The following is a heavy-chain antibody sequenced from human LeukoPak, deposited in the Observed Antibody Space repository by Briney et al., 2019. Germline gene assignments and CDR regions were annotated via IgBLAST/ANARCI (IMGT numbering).Heavy chain of an antibody. V-gene: IGHV3-49*04. Sequence: GGSLRLSCTVSGXTFGDYAMSWVRQAPGKGLEWIGFITSKAYGGTPEYAASVKGRLTISRDDSKSIAYLQMNSLKTEDTAVYYCSRQGGFCGGDCFDFWGQGTLVTVSS. CDR3: SRQGGFCGGDCFDF. CDR1: GXTFGDYA. J-gene: IGHJ4*02. CDR2: ITSKAYGGTP. D-gene: IGHD2-21*02.